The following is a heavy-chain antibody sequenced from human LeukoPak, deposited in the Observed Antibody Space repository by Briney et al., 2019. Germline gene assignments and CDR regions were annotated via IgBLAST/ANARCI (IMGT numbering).Heavy chain of an antibody. V-gene: IGHV3-30*02. CDR3: ITDLRYYYDSSGYYYQAYY. J-gene: IGHJ4*02. CDR1: GFTFSSYG. CDR2: IRYDGSNK. D-gene: IGHD3-22*01. Sequence: GGSLRLSCAASGFTFSSYGMHWVRQAPGKGLEWVAFIRYDGSNKYYADSVKGRFTISRDNSKNTLYLQMNSLKTEDTAVYYCITDLRYYYDSSGYYYQAYYWGQGTLVTVSS.